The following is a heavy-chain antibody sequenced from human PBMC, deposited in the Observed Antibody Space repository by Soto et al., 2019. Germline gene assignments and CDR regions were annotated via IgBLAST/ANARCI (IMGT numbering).Heavy chain of an antibody. D-gene: IGHD2-8*01. J-gene: IGHJ6*02. CDR2: IIPIFGTA. Sequence: SVKVSCKASGGTFSSYAISWVRQAPGQGLEWMGGIIPIFGTANYAQKFQGRVTITADKSTSTAYMELSSLRSEDTAVYYCARESRGVLYYYGMDVWGQGTTVTVSS. CDR3: ARESRGVLYYYGMDV. V-gene: IGHV1-69*06. CDR1: GGTFSSYA.